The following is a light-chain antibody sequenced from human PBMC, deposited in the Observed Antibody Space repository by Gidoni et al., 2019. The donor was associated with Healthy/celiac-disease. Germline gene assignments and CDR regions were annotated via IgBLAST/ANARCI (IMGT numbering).Light chain of an antibody. CDR3: QAWDSRPGV. J-gene: IGLJ2*01. Sequence: SYELTQPPSVSVSPGQTASITCSGDKLGDEYACWYQQKPGQSPVLVIYQDSKRPSGIPGRFSGSNSGNTATLTISGTQAMDEADYYCQAWDSRPGVFGGGTKLTVL. CDR2: QDS. V-gene: IGLV3-1*01. CDR1: KLGDEY.